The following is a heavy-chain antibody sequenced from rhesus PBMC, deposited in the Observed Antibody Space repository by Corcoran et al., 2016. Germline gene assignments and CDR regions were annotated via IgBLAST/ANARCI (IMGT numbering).Heavy chain of an antibody. D-gene: IGHD6S26*01. CDR2: TYYRSKWYK. J-gene: IGHJ4*01. V-gene: IGHV6-1*01. Sequence: QVQLQESGPGLVKPSQTLSVTCAISGDSVSSNRAPGNRIRQSPSRGLEWLGRTYYRSKWYKDYPQSVQKRISINPDTSKNQFSLQLNSVTPEDMAVYYCAATSGSSGWSGFDYWGQGVLVTVSS. CDR1: GDSVSSNRAP. CDR3: AATSGSSGWSGFDY.